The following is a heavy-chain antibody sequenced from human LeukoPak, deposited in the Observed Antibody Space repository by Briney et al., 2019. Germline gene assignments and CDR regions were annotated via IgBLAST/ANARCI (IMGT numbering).Heavy chain of an antibody. V-gene: IGHV4-39*02. CDR2: IYYSGST. D-gene: IGHD5-12*01. J-gene: IGHJ6*02. Sequence: PSETLSLTCTVSGVSISGSSYYWGWIRQPPGKGLEWIGSIYYSGSTYYNPSLKSRVTISVDTSKNQFSLKLNSVTAADTAVYYCARDHIVHYGMDVWGQGTTVTVSS. CDR1: GVSISGSSYY. CDR3: ARDHIVHYGMDV.